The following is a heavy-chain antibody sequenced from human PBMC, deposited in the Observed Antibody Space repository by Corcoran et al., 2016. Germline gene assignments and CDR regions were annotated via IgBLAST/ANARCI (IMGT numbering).Heavy chain of an antibody. Sequence: EVQLVESGGGFVQPGGSLRLSCAASGFSFSSYSMNWVRQAPGKGLDWVSYISRNSNTIYYAESVKGRFTISRDNAKNSLYLQMNSLRDEDTAVYYCARGGGSGDPLGVCYWGQGTLVTVSS. J-gene: IGHJ4*02. CDR2: ISRNSNTI. CDR1: GFSFSSYS. CDR3: ARGGGSGDPLGVCY. D-gene: IGHD3-10*01. V-gene: IGHV3-48*02.